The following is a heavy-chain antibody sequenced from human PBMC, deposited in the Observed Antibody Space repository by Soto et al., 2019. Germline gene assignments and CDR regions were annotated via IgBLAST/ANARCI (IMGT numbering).Heavy chain of an antibody. D-gene: IGHD2-21*02. J-gene: IGHJ4*02. V-gene: IGHV1-3*05. Sequence: QVQLVQSGGEDKKPGASVKGSCKASGYTFTSYAMHWLRQAPGQWIEWMGWINAGNGNTKYSQKFQGRVTITRDTSASTAYMELSSLRSEDTAVYYCARSIMVVTALDYWGQGTLVTVSS. CDR1: GYTFTSYA. CDR2: INAGNGNT. CDR3: ARSIMVVTALDY.